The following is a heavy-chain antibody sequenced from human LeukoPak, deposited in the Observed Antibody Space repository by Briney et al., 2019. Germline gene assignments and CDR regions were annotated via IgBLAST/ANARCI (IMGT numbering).Heavy chain of an antibody. D-gene: IGHD5-18*01. Sequence: SQTLSLTCTVSGGSISSGGYYWSWIRQHPGKGLEWIGYIYYSGSTYYNPSLKSRVAISVDTSKNQFSLKLNSVTAAGTAVYYCARAYRIQLWFPDWGQGTLVTVSS. V-gene: IGHV4-31*03. CDR3: ARAYRIQLWFPD. CDR2: IYYSGST. CDR1: GGSISSGGYY. J-gene: IGHJ4*02.